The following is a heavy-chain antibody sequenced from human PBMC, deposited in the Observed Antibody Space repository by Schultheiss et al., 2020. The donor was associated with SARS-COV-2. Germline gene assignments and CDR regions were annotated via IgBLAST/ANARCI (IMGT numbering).Heavy chain of an antibody. CDR1: GYTFTSYG. Sequence: SVKVSCKASGYTFTSYGISWVRQAPGQGLEWMGWIIPILGIANYAQKFQGRVTITADESTSTAYMELSSLRSEDTAVYYCARAGNTLSMFGELYHYYYMDVWGKGTTVTVSS. CDR2: IIPILGIA. J-gene: IGHJ6*03. CDR3: ARAGNTLSMFGELYHYYYMDV. V-gene: IGHV1-69*10. D-gene: IGHD3-10*02.